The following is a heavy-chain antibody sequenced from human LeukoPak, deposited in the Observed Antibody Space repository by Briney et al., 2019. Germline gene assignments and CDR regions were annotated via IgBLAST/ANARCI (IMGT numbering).Heavy chain of an antibody. CDR2: IIPIFGTA. V-gene: IGHV1-69*01. Sequence: SVKVSCKASGGTFSSYAISWVRQAPGQGLEWMGGIIPIFGTANYAQKFQGRVTITADESTSTAYMELSSLRSEDTAVYYCARVGEKNYYYYYMDVWGKGTTVTISS. J-gene: IGHJ6*03. D-gene: IGHD3-10*01. CDR3: ARVGEKNYYYYYMDV. CDR1: GGTFSSYA.